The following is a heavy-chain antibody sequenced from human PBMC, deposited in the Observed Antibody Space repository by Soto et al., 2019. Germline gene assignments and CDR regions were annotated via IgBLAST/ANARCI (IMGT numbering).Heavy chain of an antibody. CDR2: MNPNSGNT. V-gene: IGHV1-8*01. D-gene: IGHD3-10*01. J-gene: IGHJ3*02. Sequence: QVQLVQSGAEVKKPGASVKVSCKASGYTFTSYDINWVRQATGQGLEWMGWMNPNSGNTGYAQKSHGRVTMTRTTCISTAYMELSSLRSEDTAVYYCARGINYYDSGDEAFDIWGQGTMVTVSS. CDR1: GYTFTSYD. CDR3: ARGINYYDSGDEAFDI.